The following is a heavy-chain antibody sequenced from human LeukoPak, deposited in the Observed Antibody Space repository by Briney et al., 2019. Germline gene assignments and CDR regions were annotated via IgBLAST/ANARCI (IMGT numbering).Heavy chain of an antibody. D-gene: IGHD3-10*01. J-gene: IGHJ5*02. CDR3: ARDRGGRLLWFGEYNWFDP. Sequence: PSETLSLTCAVSGYSLSSGYYWGWIRPPPGKGLEWIGRIYHNGSTYYNPSLNSRVTISVDTSKNQFSLKLSSVTAADTAVYYCARDRGGRLLWFGEYNWFDPWGQGTPVTVSS. V-gene: IGHV4-38-2*02. CDR1: GYSLSSGYY. CDR2: IYHNGST.